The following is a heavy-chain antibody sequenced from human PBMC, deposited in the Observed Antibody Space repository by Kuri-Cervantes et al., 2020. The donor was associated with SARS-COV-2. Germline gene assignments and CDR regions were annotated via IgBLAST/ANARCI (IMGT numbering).Heavy chain of an antibody. CDR3: ARLQTVMVMYYYYGMDV. CDR2: IWYDGSNK. J-gene: IGHJ6*02. Sequence: GGSLRLSCAASGFTFSSYGMHWVRQAPGKGLEWVAVIWYDGSNKYYADSVKGRFTISRDNSKNTLYLQMNSLRAEDTAVYYCARLQTVMVMYYYYGMDVWGQGTTVTVSS. V-gene: IGHV3-33*01. CDR1: GFTFSSYG. D-gene: IGHD5-18*01.